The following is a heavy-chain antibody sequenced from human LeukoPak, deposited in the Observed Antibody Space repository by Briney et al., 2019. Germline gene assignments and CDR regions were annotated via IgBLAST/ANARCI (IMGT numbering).Heavy chain of an antibody. Sequence: GGSLRLSCAASGFTFSSYSMNWVRQAPGKGLEWVSSISSSSSYIYYADSVKGRFTISRDNAKNSLYLQMNSLRAEDTSIYYCARELQGSGFDPWGQGTLVTVSS. V-gene: IGHV3-21*01. CDR1: GFTFSSYS. J-gene: IGHJ5*02. CDR3: ARELQGSGFDP. D-gene: IGHD6-19*01. CDR2: ISSSSSYI.